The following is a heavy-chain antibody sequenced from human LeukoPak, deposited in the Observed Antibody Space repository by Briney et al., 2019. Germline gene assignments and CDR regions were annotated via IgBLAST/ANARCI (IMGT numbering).Heavy chain of an antibody. D-gene: IGHD2-2*01. V-gene: IGHV1-2*04. CDR1: GYTFTSYY. CDR2: INPNSGGT. CDR3: ARVPSGPAAMDFDY. Sequence: ASVKVSCKASGYTFTSYYMHWVRQAPGQGLEWMGWINPNSGGTNYAQKFQGWVTMTRDTSISTAYMELSRLRSDDTAVYYCARVPSGPAAMDFDYWGQGTLVTVSS. J-gene: IGHJ4*02.